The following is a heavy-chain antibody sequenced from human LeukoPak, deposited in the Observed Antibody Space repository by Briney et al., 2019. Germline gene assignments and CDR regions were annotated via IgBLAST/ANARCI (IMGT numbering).Heavy chain of an antibody. CDR3: ARTLGEYYYDSSGPVGDYFDY. V-gene: IGHV4-38-2*02. Sequence: SETLSLTCTVSGYSISSGFYWGWIRQPPGKGLECIGSIYHSGSTYYNPSLKSRVTISVDTSKNQFSLKLSSVTAADTAVYYCARTLGEYYYDSSGPVGDYFDYWGQGTLVTVSS. CDR1: GYSISSGFY. D-gene: IGHD3-22*01. CDR2: IYHSGST. J-gene: IGHJ4*02.